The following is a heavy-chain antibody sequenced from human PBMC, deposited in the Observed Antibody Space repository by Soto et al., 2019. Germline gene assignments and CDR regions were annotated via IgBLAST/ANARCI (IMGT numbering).Heavy chain of an antibody. CDR1: GYSFTSYW. CDR2: IYPADSDT. D-gene: IGHD4-17*01. V-gene: IGHV5-51*01. J-gene: IGHJ4*02. Sequence: PGESLKISCKGSGYSFTSYWIAWVRQMPGKGLESMGLIYPADSDTRYSPSFQGQVTISADKSISTAYLQWSSLKASHTAMYYCARSYTGDYEYYFDYWGQGTLVTVSS. CDR3: ARSYTGDYEYYFDY.